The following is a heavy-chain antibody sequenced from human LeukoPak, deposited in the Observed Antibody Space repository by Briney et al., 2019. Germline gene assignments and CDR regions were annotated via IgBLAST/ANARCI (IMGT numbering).Heavy chain of an antibody. D-gene: IGHD6-13*01. J-gene: IGHJ4*02. CDR1: GGSIRSYY. CDR3: ATGVHGIAAAGDYYFDY. Sequence: PSETLSLTCTVSGGSIRSYYWSWIRQPPGKGLEWIGYMYYRGNTNYNPSLKSRVTISVDTSKNQFSLKLSSVTAADTAVYYCATGVHGIAAAGDYYFDYWGQGTLVTASS. V-gene: IGHV4-59*01. CDR2: MYYRGNT.